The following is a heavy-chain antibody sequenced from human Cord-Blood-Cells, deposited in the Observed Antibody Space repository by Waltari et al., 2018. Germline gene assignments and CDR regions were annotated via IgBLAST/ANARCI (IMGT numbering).Heavy chain of an antibody. J-gene: IGHJ4*02. Sequence: EVQLVESGGGLVQPGGSLRLSCAASGFTFSSYSMNWVRQAPGNGLEWVSYISSSSSTIYYADSVKGRFTISRDNAKNSLYLQMNSLRDEDTAVYYCARGSTTVTTPLDYWGQGTLVTVSS. CDR3: ARGSTTVTTPLDY. D-gene: IGHD4-17*01. CDR2: ISSSSSTI. CDR1: GFTFSSYS. V-gene: IGHV3-48*02.